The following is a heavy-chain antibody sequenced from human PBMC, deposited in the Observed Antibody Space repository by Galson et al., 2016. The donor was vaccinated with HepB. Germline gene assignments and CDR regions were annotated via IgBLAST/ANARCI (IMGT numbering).Heavy chain of an antibody. CDR2: IWYDGSNK. CDR3: AREFKIAAPGVLDY. D-gene: IGHD6-13*01. CDR1: GFTFSSYG. J-gene: IGHJ4*02. Sequence: SLRLSCAASGFTFSSYGMHWVRQAPGKGLEWVAVIWYDGSNKYYGDSVKGRFTISRDNPKNTLYLQMNSLRAEDTAVYYCAREFKIAAPGVLDYWGQGTLVTVSS. V-gene: IGHV3-33*01.